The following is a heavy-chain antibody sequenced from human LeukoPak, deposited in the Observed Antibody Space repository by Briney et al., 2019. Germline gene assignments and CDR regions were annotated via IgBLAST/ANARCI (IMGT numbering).Heavy chain of an antibody. J-gene: IGHJ4*02. D-gene: IGHD6-13*01. CDR1: GFTVSSNY. V-gene: IGHV3-53*01. CDR3: AREGSSSWYRYFDY. CDR2: IYSGGST. Sequence: GGSLRLSCAASGFTVSSNYMSWVRQAPGKGLEWVSVIYSGGSTYYADSVKGRFTISRDNSKNTLYLQMNSLRAEDTAVYYCAREGSSSWYRYFDYWGQGTLVTVSS.